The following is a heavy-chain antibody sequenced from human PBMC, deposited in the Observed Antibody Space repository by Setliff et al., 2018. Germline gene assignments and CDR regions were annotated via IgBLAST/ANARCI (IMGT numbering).Heavy chain of an antibody. CDR2: ISTYNGDT. J-gene: IGHJ4*02. CDR1: GYTFSSYG. D-gene: IGHD3-10*01. CDR3: ARGLSDYYYESGSFPILGY. Sequence: ASVKVSCKASGYTFSSYGISWVRQAPGQGLEWVAWISTYNGDTKYAEKFQGRLKMTTETSTRTVTMEVSSLRSEDTAVYYCARGLSDYYYESGSFPILGYWGQGTLVTVS. V-gene: IGHV1-18*01.